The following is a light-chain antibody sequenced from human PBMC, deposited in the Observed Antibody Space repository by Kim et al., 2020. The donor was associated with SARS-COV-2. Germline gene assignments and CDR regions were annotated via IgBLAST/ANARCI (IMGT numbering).Light chain of an antibody. V-gene: IGLV3-1*01. CDR3: QAWDSSTEV. CDR2: QDS. J-gene: IGLJ3*02. Sequence: GSPGQTASITCSGDKLGNKYACWYQQKPGQSPVLVIYQDSKRPSGIPERFSGSNSGNTATLTISGTQAMDEADYYCQAWDSSTEVFGGGTQLTVL. CDR1: KLGNKY.